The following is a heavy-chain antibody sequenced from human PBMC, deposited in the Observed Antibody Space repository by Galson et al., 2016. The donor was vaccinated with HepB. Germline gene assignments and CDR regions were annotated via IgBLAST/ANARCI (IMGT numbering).Heavy chain of an antibody. D-gene: IGHD6-13*01. CDR3: ATTPHAYSTSWHGIYY. CDR2: IYPGGPDT. V-gene: IGHV5-51*01. J-gene: IGHJ4*02. Sequence: QSGAEVKKPGESLRISCKASEDTFASQWIGWVRQMPGKGLEWMAIIYPGGPDTRYSPSFQGQVTISADQSISTAYLQWSSLKASDTAMYYCATTPHAYSTSWHGIYYWGQGTLITVSS. CDR1: EDTFASQW.